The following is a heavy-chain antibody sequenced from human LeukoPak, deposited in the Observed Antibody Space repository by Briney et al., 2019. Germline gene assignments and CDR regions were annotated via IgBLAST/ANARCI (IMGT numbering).Heavy chain of an antibody. CDR1: GFIFSSYV. Sequence: GGSLRLSCAASGFIFSSYVMGWVRQAPGKGLEWVSSISVGGGDTFASDSVKGRFTITRDNSKNTLYLQMNSLRAEDTAVYYCISVGAGPFDYWGQGTLVTVSS. D-gene: IGHD1-26*01. CDR3: ISVGAGPFDY. CDR2: ISVGGGDT. J-gene: IGHJ4*02. V-gene: IGHV3-23*01.